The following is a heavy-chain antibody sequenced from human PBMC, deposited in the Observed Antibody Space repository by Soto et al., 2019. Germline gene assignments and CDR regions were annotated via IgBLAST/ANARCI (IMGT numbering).Heavy chain of an antibody. D-gene: IGHD4-17*01. CDR3: DRGATVTQFDY. Sequence: PSETLSLTCTVSGVSVSSGSFYWAWIRQPPGKGLEWIGFGSYSGTTNYKPSLKSRVTISVDTSRSQISLKVSSLTAADTAVYYCDRGATVTQFDYWGRGTLVTVSS. J-gene: IGHJ4*02. CDR1: GVSVSSGSFY. CDR2: GSYSGTT. V-gene: IGHV4-61*01.